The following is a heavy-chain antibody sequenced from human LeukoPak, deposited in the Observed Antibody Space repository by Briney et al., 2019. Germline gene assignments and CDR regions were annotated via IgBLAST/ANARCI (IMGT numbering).Heavy chain of an antibody. Sequence: ASVKVSCKVSGYTLTELSMHWVRQAPGKGLEWMGGFDPEDGETIYAQKCQGRVIMTEDTSTDTAYMELSSLRSEDTAVYYCPTDNPGYSTSWYGAFDIWGQGTMVTVSS. CDR2: FDPEDGET. D-gene: IGHD6-13*01. J-gene: IGHJ3*02. V-gene: IGHV1-24*01. CDR1: GYTLTELS. CDR3: PTDNPGYSTSWYGAFDI.